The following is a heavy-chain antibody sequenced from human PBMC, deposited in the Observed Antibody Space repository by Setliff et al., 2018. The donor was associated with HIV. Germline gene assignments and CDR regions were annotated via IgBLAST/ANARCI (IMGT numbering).Heavy chain of an antibody. J-gene: IGHJ4*02. CDR3: ARDLNWAFDY. CDR2: LGKSNSRM. D-gene: IGHD1-1*01. Sequence: GGSLRLSCGASGFSFSSYSMNWVRQAPGKGLEWVSYLGKSNSRMTYAGSVKGRFTISGDNAKNTLYLQMNSLTSEDTAVYYCARDLNWAFDYWGQGILVTVSS. CDR1: GFSFSSYS. V-gene: IGHV3-48*01.